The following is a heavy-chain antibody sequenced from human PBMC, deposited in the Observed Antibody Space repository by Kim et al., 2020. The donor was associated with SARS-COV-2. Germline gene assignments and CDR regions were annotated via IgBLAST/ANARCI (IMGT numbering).Heavy chain of an antibody. V-gene: IGHV3-13*01. Sequence: PGTVEGRFTISRENAKNSLYLQMNSLRAGDTAVYYCARVAYDSSGYSFDYWGQGTLVTVSS. D-gene: IGHD3-22*01. J-gene: IGHJ4*02. CDR3: ARVAYDSSGYSFDY.